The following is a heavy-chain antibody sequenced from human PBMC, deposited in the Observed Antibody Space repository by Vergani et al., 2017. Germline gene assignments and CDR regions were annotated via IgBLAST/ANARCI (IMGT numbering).Heavy chain of an antibody. CDR3: ARDGAITGTTWVRYYYMDV. CDR2: IKQDGSEK. Sequence: ELQLVESGGGLVQPGGSLRLSCAASGLTSSSYGMSWVRQAPGKGLEWVANIKQDGSEKYYVDSVKGRFTISRDDAKNSLYLQMNSLRAEDTAVYYCARDGAITGTTWVRYYYMDVWCKGTTVTVSS. D-gene: IGHD1-7*01. CDR1: GLTSSSYG. V-gene: IGHV3-7*01. J-gene: IGHJ6*03.